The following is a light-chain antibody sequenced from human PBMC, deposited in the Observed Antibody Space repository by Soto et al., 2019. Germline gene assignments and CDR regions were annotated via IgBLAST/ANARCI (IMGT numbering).Light chain of an antibody. V-gene: IGLV2-11*01. Sequence: QSTLTQPRSVSGSPGQSVNISCTGTSSDVGDYNYVSWYQQHPGKAPKLMIYDVSKRPSGVPDRFSGSKSGNTASLTISGLQFEAEDDYHCCSYAGSYTEVFGGGTKLTVL. CDR3: CSYAGSYTEV. CDR2: DVS. CDR1: SSDVGDYNY. J-gene: IGLJ2*01.